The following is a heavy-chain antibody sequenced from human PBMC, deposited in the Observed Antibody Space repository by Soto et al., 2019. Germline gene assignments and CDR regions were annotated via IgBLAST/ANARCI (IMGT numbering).Heavy chain of an antibody. Sequence: QVQLVESGGGVVQLGRSLRLSCAASGFTFSSYAMHWVRQAPGKGLEWVAVISYDGSNKYYADSVKGRFTISRDNSKNTLYLQMNSLRAEDTAVYYCARERVDAFDIWGQGTMVTVSS. CDR3: ARERVDAFDI. V-gene: IGHV3-30-3*01. CDR2: ISYDGSNK. CDR1: GFTFSSYA. D-gene: IGHD6-13*01. J-gene: IGHJ3*02.